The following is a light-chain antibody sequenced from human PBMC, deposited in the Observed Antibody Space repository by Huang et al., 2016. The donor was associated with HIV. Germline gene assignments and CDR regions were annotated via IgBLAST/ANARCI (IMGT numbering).Light chain of an antibody. CDR1: QSVLYRSNNKNY. CDR3: QQYDTSPWT. Sequence: DIVMTQSPDSLAVSLGERATINCKSSQSVLYRSNNKNYLAWYQQKPGQPPKLLIYGASTRESGVPDRFTGSGSGTDFSLTISSLQAEDVAVYYCQQYDTSPWTFGQGTKVEIK. J-gene: IGKJ1*01. V-gene: IGKV4-1*01. CDR2: GAS.